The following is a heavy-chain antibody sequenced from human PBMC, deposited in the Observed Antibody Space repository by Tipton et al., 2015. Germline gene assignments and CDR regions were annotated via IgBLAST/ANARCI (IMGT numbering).Heavy chain of an antibody. J-gene: IGHJ6*02. CDR1: GGSFNSYT. CDR2: VIPMYGSV. CDR3: ARDSHYSKRPMGMDA. D-gene: IGHD6-13*01. V-gene: IGHV1-69*01. Sequence: QSGPEVKKPGSSGKGSCKASGGSFNSYTISWVRQAPGQGLEWMGGVIPMYGSVNYAQKFQVRVTITADASTVYMELSSLRSEDTAVYYCARDSHYSKRPMGMDAWGQGTTVTVSS.